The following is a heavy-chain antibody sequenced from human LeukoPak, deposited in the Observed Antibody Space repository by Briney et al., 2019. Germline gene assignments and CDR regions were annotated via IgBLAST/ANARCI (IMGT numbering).Heavy chain of an antibody. Sequence: GGSLRLSCAASGFTFSSYWMSWVRQAPGKRLEWVANIKQDGSEKYYVDSVKGRFTISRDNAKNSLYLQMNSLRAEDTAVYYCAESIYGDYFDYWGQGTLVTVSS. CDR3: AESIYGDYFDY. CDR1: GFTFSSYW. D-gene: IGHD4-17*01. V-gene: IGHV3-7*03. J-gene: IGHJ4*02. CDR2: IKQDGSEK.